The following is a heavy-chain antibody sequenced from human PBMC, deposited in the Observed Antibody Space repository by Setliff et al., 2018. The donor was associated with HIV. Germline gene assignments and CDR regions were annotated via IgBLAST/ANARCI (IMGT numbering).Heavy chain of an antibody. CDR1: GFAFSTFD. CDR2: VSPGSGTT. Sequence: SLRLSCAAFGFAFSTFDMNWVRQTPDKGLEWVAAVSPGSGTTYYADSVKGRFTVSRDDSKNTLFLQMNSLGAEDTAIYYCAKPTPGLYPRSFDLWGQGTLVTVSS. CDR3: AKPTPGLYPRSFDL. J-gene: IGHJ3*01. V-gene: IGHV3-23*01.